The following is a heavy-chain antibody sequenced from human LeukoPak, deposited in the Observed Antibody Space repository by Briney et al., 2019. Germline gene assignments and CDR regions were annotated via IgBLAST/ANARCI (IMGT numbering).Heavy chain of an antibody. CDR2: INHSGST. Sequence: PSETRSLTCHVYGGSFSGFYWSWIRQPPGKGLEWIGEINHSGSTNYNPSLKSRVTISVDTSKNQFSLNLSSVTAADTAVYYCARRAGSYLDWGQGTLVTVSS. J-gene: IGHJ4*02. CDR3: ARRAGSYLD. CDR1: GGSFSGFY. D-gene: IGHD1-26*01. V-gene: IGHV4-34*01.